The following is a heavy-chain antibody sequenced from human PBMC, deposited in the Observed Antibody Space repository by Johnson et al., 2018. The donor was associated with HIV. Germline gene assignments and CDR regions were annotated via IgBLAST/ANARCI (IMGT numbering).Heavy chain of an antibody. CDR2: ISYDGSNK. CDR3: ARESELLSSSDAFDS. V-gene: IGHV3-30*04. Sequence: QVQLVESGGGVVQPGRSLRLSCAASGFTFSSYAMHWVRQAPGKGLEWVAVISYDGSNKYYADSVKGRFTISRDNSKNTLYLQMNSLRAEDTAVYYCARESELLSSSDAFDSWGQGTMVTVSS. J-gene: IGHJ3*02. D-gene: IGHD6-6*01. CDR1: GFTFSSYA.